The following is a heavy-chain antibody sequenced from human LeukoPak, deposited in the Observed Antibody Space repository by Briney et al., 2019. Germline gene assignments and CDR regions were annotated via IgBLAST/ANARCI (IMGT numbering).Heavy chain of an antibody. CDR3: ARAKYYDFWSGPDRDFDY. CDR1: GFAFSSYA. D-gene: IGHD3-3*01. Sequence: GGSLRLSCAASGFAFSSYAMSWVRQAPGKGLEWVSAISGSGGSTYYADSVKGRFTISRDNSKNTLYLQMNSLRAEDTAVYYCARAKYYDFWSGPDRDFDYWGQGTLVTVSS. V-gene: IGHV3-23*01. CDR2: ISGSGGST. J-gene: IGHJ4*02.